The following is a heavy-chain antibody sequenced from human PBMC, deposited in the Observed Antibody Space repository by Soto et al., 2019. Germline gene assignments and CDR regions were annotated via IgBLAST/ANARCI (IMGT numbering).Heavy chain of an antibody. V-gene: IGHV4-30-4*01. CDR1: GGSFTDYY. D-gene: IGHD5-18*01. J-gene: IGHJ6*02. CDR3: ARYGYSYGGYYGMDV. Sequence: SETLSLTCAVYGGSFTDYYWSWIRRPPGKGLEWIGYIYYSGSTYYNPSLKSRVTISVDTSKNQFSLKLSSVTAADTAVYYCARYGYSYGGYYGMDVWGQGTTVTVSS. CDR2: IYYSGST.